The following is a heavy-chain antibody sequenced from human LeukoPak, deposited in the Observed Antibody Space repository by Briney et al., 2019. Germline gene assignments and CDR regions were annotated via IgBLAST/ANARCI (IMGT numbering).Heavy chain of an antibody. D-gene: IGHD3-16*01. CDR3: AKSTRAVMAMMDV. Sequence: GGSLRLSCAASGFTFSYYSLNWVRQAPGKGLEWVSSISSRSTYIYHADSVKGRFTISRDNAKNSLFLQMNSLRAEDTAVYFCAKSTRAVMAMMDVWGKGTTVTVSS. CDR2: ISSRSTYI. V-gene: IGHV3-21*01. CDR1: GFTFSYYS. J-gene: IGHJ6*04.